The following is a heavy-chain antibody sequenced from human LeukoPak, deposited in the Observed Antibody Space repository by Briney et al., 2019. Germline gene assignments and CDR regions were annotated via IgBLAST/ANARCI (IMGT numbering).Heavy chain of an antibody. Sequence: GGSVKVSCKTSGYTFTRYGVSWVRQDTGQGLEWMGWISPHNGNRDYAQKFKDRVTMTTDTSTNTVYLELRSLRPDDTAMYYCARTGYGSGSDDFDFWGQGTLVTVSS. CDR3: ARTGYGSGSDDFDF. CDR1: GYTFTRYG. D-gene: IGHD3-10*01. J-gene: IGHJ4*02. CDR2: ISPHNGNR. V-gene: IGHV1-18*01.